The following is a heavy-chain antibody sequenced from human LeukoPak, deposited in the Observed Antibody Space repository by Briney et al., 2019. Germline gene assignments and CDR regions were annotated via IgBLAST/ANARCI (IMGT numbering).Heavy chain of an antibody. Sequence: ASVKVSCKASGYTFTGYYMHWVRQAPGQGLEWMGWINPNSGGTNYAQKFQGRVTMTRDTSISTAYMELSRLRSDDTAVYYCARGSGFHSWFIYCSSTSCPGTESTFGYWGQGTLVTVSS. CDR2: INPNSGGT. V-gene: IGHV1-2*02. CDR1: GYTFTGYY. CDR3: ARGSGFHSWFIYCSSTSCPGTESTFGY. D-gene: IGHD2-2*01. J-gene: IGHJ4*02.